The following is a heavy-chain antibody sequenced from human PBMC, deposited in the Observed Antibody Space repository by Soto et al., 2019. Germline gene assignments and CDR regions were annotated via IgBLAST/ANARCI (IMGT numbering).Heavy chain of an antibody. V-gene: IGHV1-2*04. CDR1: GYSFTDYH. CDR2: INPKSGGT. J-gene: IGHJ6*02. CDR3: ARGHSTDCSNGVCSFFYNHEMDV. D-gene: IGHD2-8*01. Sequence: ASVKVSCKASGYSFTDYHIHWVRQAPGQGLEWLGRINPKSGGTSTAQKFQGWVTMTRDRSISTVYMELTRLRSDDTSVYFCARGHSTDCSNGVCSFFYNHEMDVWGQGTTVTVSS.